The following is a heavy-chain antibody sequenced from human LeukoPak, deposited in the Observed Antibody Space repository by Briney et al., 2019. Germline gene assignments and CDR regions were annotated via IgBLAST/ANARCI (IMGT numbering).Heavy chain of an antibody. CDR1: GYTFTSYG. D-gene: IGHD2-2*02. CDR3: ARDLGYCSSTSCYTLGSSYYYGMDV. J-gene: IGHJ6*02. V-gene: IGHV1-46*01. CDR2: INPSGGST. Sequence: ASVKVSCKSSGYTFTSYGINWVRQAPGQGLEWMGIINPSGGSTSYAQKFQGRVTMTRDTSTSTVYMELSSLRSEDTAVYYCARDLGYCSSTSCYTLGSSYYYGMDVWGQGTTVTVSS.